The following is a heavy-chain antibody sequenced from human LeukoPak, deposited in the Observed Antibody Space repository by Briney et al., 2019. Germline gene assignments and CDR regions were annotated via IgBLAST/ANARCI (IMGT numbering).Heavy chain of an antibody. J-gene: IGHJ4*02. CDR3: ANTFTRFLEADY. CDR1: GFTFSNYA. CDR2: ISKTGDAT. Sequence: GGSLRLSCAASGFTFSNYAMSWVRQAPGKGLEWVSAISKTGDATWYPDSVKGRFTISRDDSKSMLYLQMSSLRAEDTAVYYCANTFTRFLEADYWGQGTLVTVSS. V-gene: IGHV3-23*01. D-gene: IGHD3-3*01.